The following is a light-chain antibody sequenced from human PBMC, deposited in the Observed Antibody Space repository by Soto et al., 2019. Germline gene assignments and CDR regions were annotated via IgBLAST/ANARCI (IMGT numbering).Light chain of an antibody. CDR2: DAS. V-gene: IGKV1-5*01. Sequence: DIQMTQSPSTLSETAGDRVTINCRASQSISSWLAWYQHKPGKAPKLLIYDASNLDSGVPSRFSGSGSGTEFSLTISNLQPDDCATYYCQQYENYWTFGQGTRVEIK. CDR3: QQYENYWT. J-gene: IGKJ1*01. CDR1: QSISSW.